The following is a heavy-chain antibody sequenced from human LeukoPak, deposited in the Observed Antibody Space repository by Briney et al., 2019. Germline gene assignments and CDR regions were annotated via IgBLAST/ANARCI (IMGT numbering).Heavy chain of an antibody. CDR1: GGSFSGYY. Sequence: SETLSLTCAVYGGSFSGYYWSWIRQPPGKGLERIGEINHSGSTNYNPSLKSRVTISVATSKNQFSLTLSSVTAADTAVYYCARQLVILYYFDYWVQGTLVTVSS. CDR3: ARQLVILYYFDY. J-gene: IGHJ4*02. V-gene: IGHV4-34*01. D-gene: IGHD3-16*02. CDR2: INHSGST.